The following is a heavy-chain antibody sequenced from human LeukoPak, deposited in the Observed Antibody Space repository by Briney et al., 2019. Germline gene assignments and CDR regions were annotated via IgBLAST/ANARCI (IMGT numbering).Heavy chain of an antibody. CDR1: GYTLTELS. CDR3: ATSPYYYDSSGYYRVFDY. J-gene: IGHJ4*02. Sequence: ASVKVSCKVSGYTLTELSMHWVRQAPGKGLEWMGGFDPEDGETIYAQKFQGRVTMTEDTSTDTAYMELSSLRSEDTAVYYCATSPYYYDSSGYYRVFDYWGQGTLVIVSS. D-gene: IGHD3-22*01. CDR2: FDPEDGET. V-gene: IGHV1-24*01.